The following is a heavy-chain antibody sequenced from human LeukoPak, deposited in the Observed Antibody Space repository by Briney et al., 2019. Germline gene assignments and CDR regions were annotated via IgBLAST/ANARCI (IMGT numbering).Heavy chain of an antibody. J-gene: IGHJ6*03. Sequence: SETLSLTCAVYGGSFSGYYWSWIRQPPGKGLEWIGEINHSGSTNYNPSLKSRVTISVDTSKNQFSLKLSSVTAADTAVYYCARGRPEWLLVFYYYYYMGVWGKGTTVTVSS. D-gene: IGHD3-3*01. V-gene: IGHV4-34*01. CDR1: GGSFSGYY. CDR3: ARGRPEWLLVFYYYYYMGV. CDR2: INHSGST.